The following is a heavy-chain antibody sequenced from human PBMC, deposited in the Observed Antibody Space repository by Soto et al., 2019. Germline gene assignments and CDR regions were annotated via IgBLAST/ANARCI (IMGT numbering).Heavy chain of an antibody. CDR2: ISYDGSNK. CDR1: GFTFSSYA. D-gene: IGHD4-17*01. V-gene: IGHV3-30-3*01. Sequence: GGSLRLSCAAAGFTFSSYAMHWVRQAPGKGLEWVAVISYDGSNKYYADSVKGRFTISRDNSKNTLYLQMNSLRAEDTAVYYCATGYGDLPFDYWGQGTLVTVSS. J-gene: IGHJ4*02. CDR3: ATGYGDLPFDY.